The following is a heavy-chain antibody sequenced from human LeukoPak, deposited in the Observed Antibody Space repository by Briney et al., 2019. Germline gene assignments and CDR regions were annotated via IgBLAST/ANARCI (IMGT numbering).Heavy chain of an antibody. Sequence: PGGSLRLSCAASGLTFSSYAMSWVRQAPGKGLEWVSAISGSGGSTYYADSVKGRFTISRDNSKNTLYLQMNSLRAEDTAVYYCARDGAVGTVSFLGYWGQGTLVTVSS. J-gene: IGHJ4*02. CDR2: ISGSGGST. V-gene: IGHV3-23*01. CDR3: ARDGAVGTVSFLGY. D-gene: IGHD3-16*02. CDR1: GLTFSSYA.